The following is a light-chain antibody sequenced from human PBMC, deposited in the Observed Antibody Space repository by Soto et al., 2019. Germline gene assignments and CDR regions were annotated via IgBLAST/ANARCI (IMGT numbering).Light chain of an antibody. CDR2: KAS. J-gene: IGKJ2*01. CDR1: QSISSW. CDR3: QQYNPYSST. Sequence: DIQMTQSPSTLSASVGDRVTITCRASQSISSWLAWFQQKPGKAPKLLIYKASSLQSGVPSRFSGSESGTEFNLTISSLQPDDFATYYCQQYNPYSSTFGQGTKVPIK. V-gene: IGKV1-5*03.